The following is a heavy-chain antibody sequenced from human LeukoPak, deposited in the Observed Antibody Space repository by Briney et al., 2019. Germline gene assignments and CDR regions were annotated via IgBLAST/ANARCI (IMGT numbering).Heavy chain of an antibody. J-gene: IGHJ6*04. V-gene: IGHV6-1*01. CDR1: GDTVSSNSVA. CDR2: TYYRSKWYY. D-gene: IGHD3-3*01. Sequence: SQTLSLTCAISGDTVSSNSVAWNWTRQSPSRGLEWLGRTYYRSKWYYDYAVSVKSRITINPDTSQNQFSLQLNSVTPEDTAVYHCVRESDVWSGPGIGRPLDVWGKGTTVTVSS. CDR3: VRESDVWSGPGIGRPLDV.